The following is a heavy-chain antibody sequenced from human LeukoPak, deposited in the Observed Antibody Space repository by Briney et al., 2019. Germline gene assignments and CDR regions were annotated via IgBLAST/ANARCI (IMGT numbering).Heavy chain of an antibody. V-gene: IGHV1-2*02. J-gene: IGHJ4*02. CDR3: ARASLGYCSSTSCPDY. Sequence: ASVKVSCKASGYTFTGYYMHWVRQAPGQGLEWMGWINPNSGGTNYAQKFQGRVTMTRDTSISTAYMELSRLRSDDTAVYYCARASLGYCSSTSCPDYWGQGTLVTVSS. CDR2: INPNSGGT. CDR1: GYTFTGYY. D-gene: IGHD2-2*01.